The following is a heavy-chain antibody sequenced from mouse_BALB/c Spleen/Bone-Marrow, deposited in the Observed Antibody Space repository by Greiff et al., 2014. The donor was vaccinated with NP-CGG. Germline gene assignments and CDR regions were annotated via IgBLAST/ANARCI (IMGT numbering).Heavy chain of an antibody. CDR1: GYSITSGYY. Sequence: ESGPGLVKPSESLSLTCSVTGYSITSGYYWNWIRQFPGNNLEWMGYINYDGTNYYNPSLKNRISITRDTSKNQFFLKLNSVTTEDTATYFCTREELAYFFDYWGQGTTLTVSS. J-gene: IGHJ2*01. D-gene: IGHD4-1*01. CDR2: INYDGTN. V-gene: IGHV3-6*02. CDR3: TREELAYFFDY.